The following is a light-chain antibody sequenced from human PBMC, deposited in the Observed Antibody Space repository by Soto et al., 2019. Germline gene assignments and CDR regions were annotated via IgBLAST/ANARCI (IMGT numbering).Light chain of an antibody. Sequence: EVVLTQSPATLSLSPGEKATLSCRASQSISTFLAWYQQKPGLAPRLLIYDASNRATGIPDRFSGSGSGTDCTLTVSSREPEDFAVYYCQQCANWPPKGSCGQGTKVEIK. CDR3: QQCANWPPKGS. V-gene: IGKV3-11*01. CDR1: QSISTF. J-gene: IGKJ1*01. CDR2: DAS.